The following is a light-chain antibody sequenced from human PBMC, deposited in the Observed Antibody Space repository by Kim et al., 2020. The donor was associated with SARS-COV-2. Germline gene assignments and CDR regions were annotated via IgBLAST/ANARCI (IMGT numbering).Light chain of an antibody. CDR2: DVS. Sequence: SSVGDRVTITCRASQDITTALAWYQQKPGKTPNLLMYDVSTLESGVPSRFGGSGSGTDFTLTIGSLQPEDFATYYCQQFKNYPRTFGQGTKVDIK. V-gene: IGKV1D-13*01. CDR1: QDITTA. CDR3: QQFKNYPRT. J-gene: IGKJ1*01.